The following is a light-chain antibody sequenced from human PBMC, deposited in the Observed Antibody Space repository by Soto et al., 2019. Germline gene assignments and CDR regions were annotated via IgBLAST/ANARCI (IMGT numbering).Light chain of an antibody. J-gene: IGKJ1*01. CDR1: QSLLYRYNNKNY. CDR3: QQYSNPPWT. CDR2: WAS. V-gene: IGKV4-1*01. Sequence: DIVMTQSPDSLAVSLGERVTISCKSGQSLLYRYNNKNYLAWYQQKPGQSPKLLLYWASTRESGVPDRFSGSGSGTDFTLSISSLQAEDVAVYFCQQYSNPPWTFGQGTKVDIK.